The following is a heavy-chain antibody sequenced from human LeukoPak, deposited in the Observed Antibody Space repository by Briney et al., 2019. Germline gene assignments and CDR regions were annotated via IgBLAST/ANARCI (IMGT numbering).Heavy chain of an antibody. V-gene: IGHV1-46*01. CDR3: ARAPGKAAAASTWGAFDI. D-gene: IGHD6-13*01. J-gene: IGHJ3*02. CDR2: INPSVGST. Sequence: ASVKVSCKASGYTFTSYYMHWVRQAPGQGLEWMGIINPSVGSTTYAQKFQGRVTTTRDTSTTKVYMELSSLRSEETAVYYCARAPGKAAAASTWGAFDIWGQGTMVTVSS. CDR1: GYTFTSYY.